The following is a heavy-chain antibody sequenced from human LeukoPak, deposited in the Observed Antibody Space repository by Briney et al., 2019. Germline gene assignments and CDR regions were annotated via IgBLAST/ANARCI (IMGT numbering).Heavy chain of an antibody. CDR2: ISSSSSTL. CDR3: ARAAARRGEFDY. Sequence: GGSLRLSCAASGFTFSSYSMNWVRQAPGKGLEGVSYISSSSSTLYYAASVKGRFTISRDNAKNSLYLQMNSLRAEDTAVYYCARAAARRGEFDYWGQGTLVTVSS. V-gene: IGHV3-48*04. J-gene: IGHJ4*02. D-gene: IGHD6-6*01. CDR1: GFTFSSYS.